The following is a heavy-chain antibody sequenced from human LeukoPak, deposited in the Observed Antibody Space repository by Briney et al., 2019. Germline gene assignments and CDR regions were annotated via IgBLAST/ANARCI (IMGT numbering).Heavy chain of an antibody. CDR1: GFTFNNYG. V-gene: IGHV3-30*03. CDR3: ARDYYDSIGENYYYYYMDV. CDR2: ISYDGSNK. Sequence: GGSLRLSCAASGFTFNNYGMHWVRQAPGKGLECMAIISYDGSNKYYADSVKGRFTISRDNSKNTLYLQMNSLRAEDTAVYYCARDYYDSIGENYYYYYMDVWGKGTTVTVSS. J-gene: IGHJ6*03. D-gene: IGHD3-22*01.